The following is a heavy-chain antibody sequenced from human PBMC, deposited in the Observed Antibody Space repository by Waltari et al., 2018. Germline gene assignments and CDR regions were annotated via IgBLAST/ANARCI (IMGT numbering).Heavy chain of an antibody. J-gene: IGHJ4*02. D-gene: IGHD4-17*01. Sequence: QVQLQESGPGLVKPSETLSLTCTVSGGSISSYYWSWIRQPPGKGLEWIGSIYHSGSTYYNPSLKSRVTISVDTSKNQFSLKLSSVTAADTAVYYCARDLGYYGALDYWGQGTLVTVSS. CDR1: GGSISSYY. CDR3: ARDLGYYGALDY. CDR2: IYHSGST. V-gene: IGHV4-38-2*02.